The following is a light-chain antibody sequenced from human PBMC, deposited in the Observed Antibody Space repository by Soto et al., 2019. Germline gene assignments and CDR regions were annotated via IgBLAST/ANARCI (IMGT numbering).Light chain of an antibody. V-gene: IGKV3-15*01. J-gene: IGKJ5*01. CDR2: GAS. CDR1: QSVNKY. CDR3: QQYGSSPIT. Sequence: DIVMTQSPGTLSVSPGGTATLSCRASQSVNKYLAWYQQKPGQAPRLLIYGASTRATGVPARFSGSGSGTEFTLTISSLQSEDFAVYYCQQYGSSPITFGQGTRLEIK.